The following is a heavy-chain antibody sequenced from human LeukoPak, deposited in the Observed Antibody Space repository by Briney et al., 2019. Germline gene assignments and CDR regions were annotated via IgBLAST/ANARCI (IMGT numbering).Heavy chain of an antibody. CDR3: ARSYCSGTPCPRGDWFDP. D-gene: IGHD2-15*01. CDR2: ISWNSGSI. Sequence: PGGSLRLSCSASGFIFDDYAMHWVRHAPGKGLEWVSGISWNSGSINYADSVKGRFTISRDNAKNSLYLQMNSLRVEDTALYYCARSYCSGTPCPRGDWFDPWGQGTLVAVSS. CDR1: GFIFDDYA. V-gene: IGHV3-9*01. J-gene: IGHJ5*02.